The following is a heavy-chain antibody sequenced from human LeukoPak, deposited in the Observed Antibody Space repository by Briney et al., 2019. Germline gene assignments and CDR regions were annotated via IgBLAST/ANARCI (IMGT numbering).Heavy chain of an antibody. Sequence: GGSLRLSCVASGFTFSNHWMHWVRQVPGKGRVWVSRIDGGGSSTSYADSVKGRFSISRDNGENTLYLQMNSLRVEDTAVYYCARGPGSSGGAYVGDYWGHGTLVTVSS. J-gene: IGHJ4*01. V-gene: IGHV3-74*01. CDR2: IDGGGSST. CDR1: GFTFSNHW. CDR3: ARGPGSSGGAYVGDY. D-gene: IGHD3-22*01.